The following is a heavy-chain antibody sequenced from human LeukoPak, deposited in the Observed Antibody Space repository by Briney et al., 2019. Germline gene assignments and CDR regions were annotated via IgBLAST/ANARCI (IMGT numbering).Heavy chain of an antibody. Sequence: GGSLRLSCAASGFTFSRYTMNWVRQAPGKGLEWVSSISSSSSYIYYADSVKGRFTISRDNAKNSLYLQMNSLRAEDTAVYYCARDAGYSSSSYFDYWGQGTLVTVSS. D-gene: IGHD6-6*01. V-gene: IGHV3-21*01. CDR2: ISSSSSYI. CDR1: GFTFSRYT. J-gene: IGHJ4*02. CDR3: ARDAGYSSSSYFDY.